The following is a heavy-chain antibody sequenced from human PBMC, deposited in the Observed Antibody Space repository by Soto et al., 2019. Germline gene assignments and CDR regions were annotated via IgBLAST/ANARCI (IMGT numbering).Heavy chain of an antibody. Sequence: PGESLKISCAASGFIFSSHGMHWVRQAPGKGLVWVSRIKNDGSITTYAESVKGRFTISRDNAKNTLYLQMNSLRVEDTAVYYCVRPDWFDPWGQGTLVTVSS. CDR1: GFIFSSHG. CDR3: VRPDWFDP. V-gene: IGHV3-74*01. J-gene: IGHJ5*02. CDR2: IKNDGSIT.